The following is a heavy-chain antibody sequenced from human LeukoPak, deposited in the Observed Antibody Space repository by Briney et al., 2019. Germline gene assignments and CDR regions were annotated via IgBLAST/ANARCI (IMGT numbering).Heavy chain of an antibody. CDR2: ISSSTTYI. CDR1: GFTFSSYS. D-gene: IGHD2-2*01. J-gene: IGHJ4*02. Sequence: GGSLRLSCAASGFTFSSYSMNWVRQAPGKGLEWVASISSSTTYIYYADSVKGRFTISRDNAKNSLYLQMNSLRAEDTAVYYCARARYCSSTNCYEHDYWGQGTLVTVSS. V-gene: IGHV3-21*01. CDR3: ARARYCSSTNCYEHDY.